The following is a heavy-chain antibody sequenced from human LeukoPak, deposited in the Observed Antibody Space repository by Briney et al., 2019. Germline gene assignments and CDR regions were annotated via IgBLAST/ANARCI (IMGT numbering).Heavy chain of an antibody. D-gene: IGHD3-10*01. CDR2: ISGSGGST. CDR3: AKGDVLLWFGELT. V-gene: IGHV3-23*01. Sequence: GGSLRLSCAASGLTFSSYAMSWVRQAPGKGLEWVSAISGSGGSTYYADSVKGRFTISRDNSKNTLYLQMNSLRAEDTAVYYCAKGDVLLWFGELTWGQGTLVTVSS. CDR1: GLTFSSYA. J-gene: IGHJ4*02.